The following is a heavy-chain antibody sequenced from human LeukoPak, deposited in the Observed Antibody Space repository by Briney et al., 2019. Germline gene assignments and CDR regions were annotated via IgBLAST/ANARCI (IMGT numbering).Heavy chain of an antibody. D-gene: IGHD3-3*01. J-gene: IGHJ4*02. V-gene: IGHV3-21*06. CDR2: ISSGSSYI. Sequence: GGSLRLSCAASGFTFNSYSMNWVRQAPGKGLEWASSISSGSSYIYADSVKGRFTISRDNAKNSLYLQMNSLRAEDTAVYYCARDYGAWSFDNWGQGTLVTVSS. CDR3: ARDYGAWSFDN. CDR1: GFTFNSYS.